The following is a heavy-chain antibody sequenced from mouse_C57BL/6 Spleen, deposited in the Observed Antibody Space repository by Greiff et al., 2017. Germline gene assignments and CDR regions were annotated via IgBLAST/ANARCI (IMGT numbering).Heavy chain of an antibody. CDR3: ARGGYYVYYFDY. Sequence: EVNVVESGGGLVKPGGSLKLSCAASGFTFSDYGMHWVRQAPEKGLEWVAYISSGSSTIYYADTVKGRFTISRDNAKNTLFLQMTSLRSEDTAMYYCARGGYYVYYFDYWGQGTTLTVSS. V-gene: IGHV5-17*01. CDR1: GFTFSDYG. D-gene: IGHD2-3*01. CDR2: ISSGSSTI. J-gene: IGHJ2*01.